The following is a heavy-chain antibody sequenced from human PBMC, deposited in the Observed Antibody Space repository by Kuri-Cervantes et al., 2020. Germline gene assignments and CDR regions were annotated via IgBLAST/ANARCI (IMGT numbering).Heavy chain of an antibody. D-gene: IGHD6-13*01. J-gene: IGHJ5*02. CDR3: ARDGGYSSSWYKGLDP. Sequence: ESLKSSCAVYGGYFSSYYWSWIRQPPGKGLEWIGEINHSGSTNYNPSLKSRVTISVDTSKKQFSLKLNSVTAADTAVYYCARDGGYSSSWYKGLDPWGQGTLVTVSS. V-gene: IGHV4-34*01. CDR1: GGYFSSYY. CDR2: INHSGST.